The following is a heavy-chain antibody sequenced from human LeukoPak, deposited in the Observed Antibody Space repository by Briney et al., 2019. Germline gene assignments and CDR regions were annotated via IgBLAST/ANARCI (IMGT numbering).Heavy chain of an antibody. J-gene: IGHJ4*02. V-gene: IGHV1-8*03. Sequence: ASVKVSCKASGYTFTSYDINWVRQATGQGLEWMGWMNPNSGNTGYAQKFQGRVTITRNTSISTAYMELSSLRSEDTAVYYCARWLRDFWSGYSYGYDYWGQGTLVTVSS. CDR1: GYTFTSYD. CDR2: MNPNSGNT. D-gene: IGHD3-3*01. CDR3: ARWLRDFWSGYSYGYDY.